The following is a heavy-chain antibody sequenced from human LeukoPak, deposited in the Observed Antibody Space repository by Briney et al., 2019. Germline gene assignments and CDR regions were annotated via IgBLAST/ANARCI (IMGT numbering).Heavy chain of an antibody. Sequence: GGSLRLSCAASGFTFSSYWMHWVRQAPGKGLVWVSRINSDGSSTSYADSVKGRFTISRDNAKNTLYLQMNSLRAGDTAVYYCARAGKYQRYYYYMDVWGKGTTVTVSS. CDR1: GFTFSSYW. D-gene: IGHD2-2*01. CDR3: ARAGKYQRYYYYMDV. V-gene: IGHV3-74*01. J-gene: IGHJ6*03. CDR2: INSDGSST.